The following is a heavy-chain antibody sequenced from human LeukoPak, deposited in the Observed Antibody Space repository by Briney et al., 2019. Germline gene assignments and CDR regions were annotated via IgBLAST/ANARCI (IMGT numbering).Heavy chain of an antibody. V-gene: IGHV3-33*01. Sequence: PGRSLRPSCAASGFTFSSYGMHWVRQAPGKGLEWVAVIWYDGSNKYYADSVKSRFTISRDNSKNTLYLQMNSLRAEDTAVYYCARDRLYYDFWSGYYPYYYYYMDVWGKGTTVTVSS. CDR1: GFTFSSYG. J-gene: IGHJ6*03. CDR2: IWYDGSNK. D-gene: IGHD3-3*01. CDR3: ARDRLYYDFWSGYYPYYYYYMDV.